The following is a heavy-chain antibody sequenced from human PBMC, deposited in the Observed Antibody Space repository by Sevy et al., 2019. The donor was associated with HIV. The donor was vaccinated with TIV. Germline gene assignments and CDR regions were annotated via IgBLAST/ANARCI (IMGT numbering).Heavy chain of an antibody. CDR3: ARGGVRGSSSWFDY. D-gene: IGHD6-13*01. J-gene: IGHJ4*02. V-gene: IGHV3-21*01. CDR1: GFTFSSYS. CDR2: ISSSSSYI. Sequence: GGSLRLSCAASGFTFSSYSMNWVRQAPGKGLEWVSSISSSSSYIYYADSVKGRFTISRDNAKNSLYLQMNSLRAEDTAVYYCARGGVRGSSSWFDYWGQGTLVTVSS.